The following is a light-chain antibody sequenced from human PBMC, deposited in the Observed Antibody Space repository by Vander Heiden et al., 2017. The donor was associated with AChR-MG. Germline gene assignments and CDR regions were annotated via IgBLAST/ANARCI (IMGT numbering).Light chain of an antibody. CDR3: QAWDSSSVV. V-gene: IGLV3-1*01. CDR1: KLGDKY. Sequence: SYELTQPPSVSVSPGQTAYIPCSGDKLGDKYAYWYQQRPGQSPVVVIYEDNKRPSGIPERFSGSNSGNTATLTISGAQSMDEADYYCQAWDSSSVVFGGGTKLTVL. CDR2: EDN. J-gene: IGLJ2*01.